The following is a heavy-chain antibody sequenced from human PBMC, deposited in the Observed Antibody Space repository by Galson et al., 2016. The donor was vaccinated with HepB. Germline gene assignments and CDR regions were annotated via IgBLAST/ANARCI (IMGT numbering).Heavy chain of an antibody. J-gene: IGHJ4*02. CDR3: AKDRQRRHGGYAVFAADY. D-gene: IGHD5-12*01. CDR1: GFTFGDFS. Sequence: SLRLPCAASGFTFGDFSMHWVRQAPGKGLEWMTNISPDVVYKFYAESVKGRFTVSRDNSKNMLYLEMTSLRPEDTAVYYCAKDRQRRHGGYAVFAADYWGRGTLVSVSS. CDR2: ISPDVVYK. V-gene: IGHV3-30*18.